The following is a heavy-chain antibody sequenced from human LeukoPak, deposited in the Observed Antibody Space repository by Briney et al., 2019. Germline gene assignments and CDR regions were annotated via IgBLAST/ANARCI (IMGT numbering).Heavy chain of an antibody. V-gene: IGHV3-30*02. CDR3: AKDVVYYYGSGSYQAFDY. CDR2: IRYDGSNK. J-gene: IGHJ4*02. D-gene: IGHD3-10*01. CDR1: GFTFSSYG. Sequence: GGSLRLSCAASGFTFSSYGMHWVRQAPGKGLEWVALIRYDGSNKYYADSVKGRFTISRDNSKNTLYLQMNSLRAEDTAVYYCAKDVVYYYGSGSYQAFDYWGQGTLVTVSS.